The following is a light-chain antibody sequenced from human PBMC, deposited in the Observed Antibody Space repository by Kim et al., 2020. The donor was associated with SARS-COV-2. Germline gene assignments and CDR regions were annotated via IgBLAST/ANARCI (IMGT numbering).Light chain of an antibody. Sequence: CPGQTARIACAGEKLGDKYACWYQQKPGQPPVLVIYQYSKRPSGIPARFSGSNSGNTATLTISGSQAMDEADYYCQAWDSSTACVFGTGTKVTVL. J-gene: IGLJ1*01. CDR3: QAWDSSTACV. V-gene: IGLV3-1*01. CDR2: QYS. CDR1: KLGDKY.